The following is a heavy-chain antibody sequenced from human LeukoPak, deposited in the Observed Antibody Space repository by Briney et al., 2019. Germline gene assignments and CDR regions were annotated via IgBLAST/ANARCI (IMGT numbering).Heavy chain of an antibody. J-gene: IGHJ4*02. Sequence: PSETLSLTCTVSGGSISSYYWSWIRQPPGKGLEWIGYIYYSGSTNYNPSLKSRVTISVDTSKNQFSLKLSSVTAADTAVYYCASSYGSGSYYQSWGQGTLVTVSS. V-gene: IGHV4-59*01. D-gene: IGHD3-10*01. CDR3: ASSYGSGSYYQS. CDR1: GGSISSYY. CDR2: IYYSGST.